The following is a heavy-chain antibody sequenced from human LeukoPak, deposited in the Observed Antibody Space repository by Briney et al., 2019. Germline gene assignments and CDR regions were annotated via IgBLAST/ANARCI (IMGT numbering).Heavy chain of an antibody. CDR1: GFTLNDHY. CDR2: IKNKRGSYTA. CDR3: GRDTATALDY. D-gene: IGHD2-21*02. J-gene: IGHJ4*02. Sequence: PGGSLRLSRAASGFTLNDHYMDWVRQAPGKGLEWVGRIKNKRGSYTADYAASVKGRFTISRDDSQNSLYLQMNSLKTEDTAVYYCGRDTATALDYWGQGTLVTVSS. V-gene: IGHV3-72*01.